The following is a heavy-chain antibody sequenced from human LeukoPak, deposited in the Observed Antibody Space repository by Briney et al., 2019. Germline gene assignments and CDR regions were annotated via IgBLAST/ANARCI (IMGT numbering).Heavy chain of an antibody. Sequence: GGSLRLSCAASGFTFSNYGMHWVRQAPGKGLEWVAVIWSDGSNKYYADSVKGRFTISRDNSKNTLYLQMNSLRAEDTAVYYCARDNGYWWLGNFDYWGQGTVVTVSS. CDR2: IWSDGSNK. CDR1: GFTFSNYG. D-gene: IGHD2-8*02. CDR3: ARDNGYWWLGNFDY. J-gene: IGHJ4*02. V-gene: IGHV3-33*01.